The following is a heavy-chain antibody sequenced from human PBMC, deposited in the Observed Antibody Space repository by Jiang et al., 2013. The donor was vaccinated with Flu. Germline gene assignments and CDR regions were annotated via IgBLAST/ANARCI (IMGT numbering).Heavy chain of an antibody. CDR2: INTNTGNP. CDR1: GYTFTSYA. V-gene: IGHV7-4-1*02. Sequence: KPGASVKVSCKASGYTFTSYAMNWVRQAPGQGLEWMGWINTNTGNPTYAQGFTGRFVFSLDTSVSTAYLQISSLKAEDTAVYYCARDIAVAGKEGYYFDYWGQGTLVTVSS. D-gene: IGHD6-19*01. CDR3: ARDIAVAGKEGYYFDY. J-gene: IGHJ4*02.